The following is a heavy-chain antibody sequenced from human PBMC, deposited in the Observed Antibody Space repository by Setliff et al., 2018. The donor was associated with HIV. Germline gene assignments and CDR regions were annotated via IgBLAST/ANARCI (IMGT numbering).Heavy chain of an antibody. CDR3: ARHAIVDTAGRGFEY. D-gene: IGHD5-18*01. CDR2: IYYSGST. V-gene: IGHV4-39*01. Sequence: TSETLSLTCTVSGGSISSGSYYWGWIRQPPGKGLEWIGSIYYSGSTYYNSSLKSRVTISVDTSKNQFSLKLSSVTATDTAVYYCARHAIVDTAGRGFEYWGQGTLVTVSS. J-gene: IGHJ4*02. CDR1: GGSISSGSYY.